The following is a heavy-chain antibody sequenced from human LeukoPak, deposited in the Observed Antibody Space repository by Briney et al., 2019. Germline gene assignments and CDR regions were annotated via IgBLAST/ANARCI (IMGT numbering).Heavy chain of an antibody. V-gene: IGHV3-48*02. CDR3: ARGTGDPQRFDP. Sequence: GSLRLSCAASGLTFSTYSMNWVRQAPGKGLEWVAYISSRSSATYYADSVKGRFTISRDNAKNSLYLQMNSLRDEDTAVYYCARGTGDPQRFDPWGQGTLVTVSS. CDR1: GLTFSTYS. D-gene: IGHD4-17*01. J-gene: IGHJ5*02. CDR2: ISSRSSAT.